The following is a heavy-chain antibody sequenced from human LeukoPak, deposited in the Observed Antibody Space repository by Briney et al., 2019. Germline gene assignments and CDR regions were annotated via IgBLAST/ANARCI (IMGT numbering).Heavy chain of an antibody. CDR3: ARWKSIVVVPAASGGFDY. CDR1: GYTFTGYY. J-gene: IGHJ4*02. Sequence: ASVKVSCKASGYTFTGYYMHWVRQAPGQGLEWMGWINPNSGGTNYAQKFQGRVTMTRDTSISTAYMELSRLRSVDTAVYYCARWKSIVVVPAASGGFDYWGQGTLVTVSS. D-gene: IGHD2-2*01. V-gene: IGHV1-2*02. CDR2: INPNSGGT.